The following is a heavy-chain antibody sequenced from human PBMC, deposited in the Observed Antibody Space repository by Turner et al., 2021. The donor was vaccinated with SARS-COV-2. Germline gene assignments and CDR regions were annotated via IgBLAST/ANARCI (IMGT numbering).Heavy chain of an antibody. CDR1: GYTLTELS. CDR3: ATGYAYCGGECSIHY. V-gene: IGHV1-24*01. Sequence: QVQLVQSGAEVKKPGASVKVSCKVSGYTLTELSMHWVRQAPGKGLEWMGGFDPEDGETIYAQKFQDRVTMTEDTSTDTAYMELSSLRSEDTALYYCATGYAYCGGECSIHYWGQGTLVTVSS. J-gene: IGHJ4*02. D-gene: IGHD2-21*01. CDR2: FDPEDGET.